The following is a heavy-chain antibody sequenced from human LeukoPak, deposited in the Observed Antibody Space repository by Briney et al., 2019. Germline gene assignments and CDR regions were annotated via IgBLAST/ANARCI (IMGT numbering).Heavy chain of an antibody. J-gene: IGHJ4*02. V-gene: IGHV3-66*01. D-gene: IGHD1-26*01. CDR1: GFTVSSNY. Sequence: GGSLRLSRAASGFTVSSNYMSWVRQAPGKGLEWGSVIYSGGSTYYADSVKGRFTISRDNSKNTLYLQMNSLRAEHTAVYYCARGFIGFSFDYWGQGTLVTVSS. CDR2: IYSGGST. CDR3: ARGFIGFSFDY.